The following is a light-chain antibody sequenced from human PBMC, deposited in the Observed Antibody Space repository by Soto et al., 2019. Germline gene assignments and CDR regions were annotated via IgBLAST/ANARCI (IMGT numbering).Light chain of an antibody. J-gene: IGLJ3*02. CDR1: TGAVNSGLY. Sequence: QAVVTQEPSLTVSPGGTVTLTCGSNTGAVNSGLYPYWLQQKPGQAPRTLIYDTSNKHSWTPARFSGSLLGGKAALTLSGAQPEDEAEYYCLLSYPAAVVFGGGTKLTVL. CDR2: DTS. CDR3: LLSYPAAVV. V-gene: IGLV7-46*01.